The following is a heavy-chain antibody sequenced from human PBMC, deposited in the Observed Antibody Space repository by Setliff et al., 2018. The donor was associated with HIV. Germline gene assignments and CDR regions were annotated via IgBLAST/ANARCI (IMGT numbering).Heavy chain of an antibody. V-gene: IGHV4-59*01. J-gene: IGHJ4*02. CDR3: ASAIGIISLYYFDS. D-gene: IGHD3-10*01. Sequence: ETLSLTCTVSGGSISSDYWSWIRQPPGKGMEWIGFIYDSGSTNYNPSLESRVTISVDTSKNQFSLKLSSVTAADTAVYYCASAIGIISLYYFDSWGQGTLVTVSS. CDR2: IYDSGST. CDR1: GGSISSDY.